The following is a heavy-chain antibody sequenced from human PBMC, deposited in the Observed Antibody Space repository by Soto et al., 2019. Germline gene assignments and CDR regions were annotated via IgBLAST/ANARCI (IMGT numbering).Heavy chain of an antibody. V-gene: IGHV4-39*02. CDR1: GGSISSRSYY. CDR2: ISFSGST. J-gene: IGHJ4*02. CDR3: ASLVNGQHEYFDY. Sequence: SETLSLTCIVSGGSISSRSYYWGWICQPPGKGLEWIGTISFSGSTYYGLSLKSRLTISVDTSRNHFSLKLSSVTAADTAVYYCASLVNGQHEYFDYWGQGALVTVYS. D-gene: IGHD6-13*01.